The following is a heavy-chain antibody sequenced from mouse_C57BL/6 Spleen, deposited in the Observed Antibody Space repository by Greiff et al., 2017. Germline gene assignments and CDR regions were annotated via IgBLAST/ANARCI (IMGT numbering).Heavy chain of an antibody. D-gene: IGHD2-4*01. CDR2: IHPNSGST. J-gene: IGHJ4*01. V-gene: IGHV1-64*01. Sequence: VKLQQPGAELVKPGASVKLSCKASGYTFTSYWMHWVKQRPGQGLEWIGMIHPNSGSTNYNEKFKSKATLTVDKSSRTAYMQLSSLTSEDSAVYYCARGGYDYPYAMDYWGQGTSVTVSS. CDR1: GYTFTSYW. CDR3: ARGGYDYPYAMDY.